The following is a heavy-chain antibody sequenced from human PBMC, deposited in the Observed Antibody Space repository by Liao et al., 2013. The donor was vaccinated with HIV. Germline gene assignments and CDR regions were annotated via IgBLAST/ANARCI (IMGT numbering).Heavy chain of an antibody. V-gene: IGHV4-4*07. Sequence: QVQLQESGPGLVKPSETLSLTCTVSGGSISYYYWSWIRQPAGKGLEWIGRVSSTGGAKYSPSLQSRVTMSVDTSRNQFSLNLNSATAADTAVYYCATERGFFDFWGLGTLVTVSS. CDR1: GGSISYYY. CDR2: VSSTGGA. CDR3: ATERGFFDF. J-gene: IGHJ4*02. D-gene: IGHD3-16*01.